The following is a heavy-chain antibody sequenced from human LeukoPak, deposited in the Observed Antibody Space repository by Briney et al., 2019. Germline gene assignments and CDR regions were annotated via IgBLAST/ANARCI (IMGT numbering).Heavy chain of an antibody. CDR3: AREAYDILTGYYRHFDY. J-gene: IGHJ4*02. CDR2: IRYDGTNK. Sequence: GGSLRLSCAASGFTFSSYGMHWVRQTPGKGLEWVAFIRYDGTNKHYADSVKGRFTISRDNSKNTLYLQMNSLRPEDTAAYYCAREAYDILTGYYRHFDYWSQSTQVTVSS. V-gene: IGHV3-30*02. CDR1: GFTFSSYG. D-gene: IGHD3-9*01.